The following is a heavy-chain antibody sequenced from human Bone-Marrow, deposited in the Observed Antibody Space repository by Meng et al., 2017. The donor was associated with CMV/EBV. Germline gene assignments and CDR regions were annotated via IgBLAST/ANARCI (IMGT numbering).Heavy chain of an antibody. CDR2: VIPIFGTA. Sequence: SVNVSRMASGGTFSSYAINWVRQAPGQGLEWMGGVIPIFGTANYAQKFQGRVTITTDESTSTAYMELSSLRSEDTAVYYCTRDLYGVGATNDYWGQGTLVTVSS. J-gene: IGHJ4*02. CDR3: TRDLYGVGATNDY. D-gene: IGHD1-26*01. CDR1: GGTFSSYA. V-gene: IGHV1-69*05.